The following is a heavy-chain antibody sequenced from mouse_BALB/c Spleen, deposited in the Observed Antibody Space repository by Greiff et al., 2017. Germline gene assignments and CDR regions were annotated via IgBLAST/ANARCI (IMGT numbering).Heavy chain of an antibody. J-gene: IGHJ3*01. CDR3: ARYPHYYGSGAWFAY. Sequence: QVQLKQSGAELVRPGSSVKISCKASGYAFSSYWMNWVKQRPGQGLEWIGQIYPGDGDTNYNGKFKGKATLTADKSSSTAYMQLSSLTSEDSAVYFCARYPHYYGSGAWFAYWGQGTLVTVSA. D-gene: IGHD1-1*01. CDR1: GYAFSSYW. CDR2: IYPGDGDT. V-gene: IGHV1-80*01.